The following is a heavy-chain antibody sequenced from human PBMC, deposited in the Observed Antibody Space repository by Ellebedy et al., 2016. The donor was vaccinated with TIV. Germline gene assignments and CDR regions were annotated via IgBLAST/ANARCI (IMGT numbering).Heavy chain of an antibody. CDR1: GFAFSGYA. V-gene: IGHV3-23*01. D-gene: IGHD1-26*01. CDR2: ISGAGGTT. CDR3: AKSGSHLYFFDY. J-gene: IGHJ4*02. Sequence: GESLKISCAASGFAFSGYAMTWVRQAPGKGLEWVSTISGAGGTTYYADSVKGRFTISRDNSNNPLFLQMHSLRADDTAVYYCAKSGSHLYFFDYWGQGTLVAVSS.